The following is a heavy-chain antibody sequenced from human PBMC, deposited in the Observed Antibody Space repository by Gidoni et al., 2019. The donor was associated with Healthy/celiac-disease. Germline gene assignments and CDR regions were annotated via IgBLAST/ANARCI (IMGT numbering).Heavy chain of an antibody. J-gene: IGHJ4*02. V-gene: IGHV1-18*01. CDR3: ARSRGLYNLPFDY. Sequence: QQQQGRVTMTTDTSTSTAYMELRSLSSDDTAVYYCARSRGLYNLPFDYWGQGTLVTVSS. D-gene: IGHD2-2*02.